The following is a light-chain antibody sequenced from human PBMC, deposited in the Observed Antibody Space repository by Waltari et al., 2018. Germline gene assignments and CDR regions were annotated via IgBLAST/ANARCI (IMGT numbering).Light chain of an antibody. V-gene: IGLV8-61*01. J-gene: IGLJ3*02. CDR2: KAN. Sequence: TLTCALISGSRSTPSCATWYQQTPGQAPRTLVYKANARSAGVPDRFSGSSLGNTAALTITGAQADDESDYYCALYMGSGIWVFGGGTRLTVL. CDR3: ALYMGSGIWV. CDR1: SGSRSTPSC.